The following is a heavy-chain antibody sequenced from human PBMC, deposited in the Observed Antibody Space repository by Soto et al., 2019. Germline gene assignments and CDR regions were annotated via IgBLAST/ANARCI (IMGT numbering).Heavy chain of an antibody. CDR2: IYYSGST. Sequence: SETLSLTCTVSGGSISSGDYYWSWIRQPPGKGLEWIGYIYYSGSTYYNPSLKSRVTISVDTSKNQFSLKLSSVTAADTAVYYCASLNYYDSSGYEYFQHWGQGTLVTVS. CDR3: ASLNYYDSSGYEYFQH. J-gene: IGHJ1*01. V-gene: IGHV4-30-4*01. CDR1: GGSISSGDYY. D-gene: IGHD3-22*01.